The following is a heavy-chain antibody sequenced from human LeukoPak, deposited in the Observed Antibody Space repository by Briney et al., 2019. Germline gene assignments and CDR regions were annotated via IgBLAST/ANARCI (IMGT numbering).Heavy chain of an antibody. CDR2: IYHSGST. D-gene: IGHD4-17*01. CDR1: GGSISSSNW. Sequence: QASGTLSLTCAVSGGSISSSNWWSWVRQPPGKGLEWIGEIYHSGSTNYNPSLKSRVTISVDKSKNQFSLKLSSVTAADTAVYYCARDSDDYGTMNYWGQGTLVTVSS. J-gene: IGHJ4*02. V-gene: IGHV4-4*02. CDR3: ARDSDDYGTMNY.